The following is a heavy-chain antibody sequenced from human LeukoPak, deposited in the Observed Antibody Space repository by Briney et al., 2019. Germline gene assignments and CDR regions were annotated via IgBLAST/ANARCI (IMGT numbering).Heavy chain of an antibody. Sequence: GGSLRLSCAASGFTFSNYNMNWVRQAPGKGLEWVSYITASSGTIYYADSVKGRFTISRDNAKNSLYLQMNSLRDEDTAVYYCAREFGYWGQGTLVTVSS. V-gene: IGHV3-48*02. D-gene: IGHD3-10*01. J-gene: IGHJ4*02. CDR1: GFTFSNYN. CDR3: AREFGY. CDR2: ITASSGTI.